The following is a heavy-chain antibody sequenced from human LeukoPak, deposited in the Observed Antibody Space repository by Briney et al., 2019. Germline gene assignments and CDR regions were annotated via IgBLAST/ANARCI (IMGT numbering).Heavy chain of an antibody. CDR3: ARGRYYSGLGYGMDV. J-gene: IGHJ6*02. D-gene: IGHD2-8*02. CDR1: GGSFSGYY. V-gene: IGHV4-34*01. CDR2: INHSGST. Sequence: SETLSLTCAVYGGSFSGYYWSWIRQPPGKGLEWIGEINHSGSTNYNPSLKSRVTISVDTSKNQFSLKLSSVTAADTAVYYCARGRYYSGLGYGMDVWGQGTTVTVSS.